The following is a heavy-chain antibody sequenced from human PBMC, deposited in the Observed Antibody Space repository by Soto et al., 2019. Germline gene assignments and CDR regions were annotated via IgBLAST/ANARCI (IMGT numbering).Heavy chain of an antibody. D-gene: IGHD6-19*01. V-gene: IGHV1-69*01. CDR2: IIPIFGTA. CDR1: GGTFSSYA. J-gene: IGHJ6*02. CDR3: ASPGYSSGINYYGMDV. Sequence: SVKFSSEASGGTFSSYAISWVRQVPGQGLEWMGGIIPIFGTANYAQKFQGRVTITADESTSTAYMELSGLRSEDTAVYYCASPGYSSGINYYGMDVWGQGTTVTV.